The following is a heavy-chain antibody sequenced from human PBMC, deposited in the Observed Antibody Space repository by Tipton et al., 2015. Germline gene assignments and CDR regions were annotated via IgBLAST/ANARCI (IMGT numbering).Heavy chain of an antibody. Sequence: TLSLTCAVYGGSFSGYYWSWIRQTPGEGLEWIGEINDSGSTNYNPSLKTRVTISGDTSKNQFSLEPNSVIAADTAVYYCARDLEHGMDVWGHGTTVTVSS. V-gene: IGHV4-34*01. CDR2: INDSGST. J-gene: IGHJ6*02. D-gene: IGHD5-24*01. CDR3: ARDLEHGMDV. CDR1: GGSFSGYY.